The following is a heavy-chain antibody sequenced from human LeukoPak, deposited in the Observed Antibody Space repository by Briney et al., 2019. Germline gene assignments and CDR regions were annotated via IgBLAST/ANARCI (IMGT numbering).Heavy chain of an antibody. CDR1: GFTFSSYA. J-gene: IGHJ4*02. D-gene: IGHD2-2*01. Sequence: GGSLRLSCAASGFTFSSYAMSWVRQAPGKGLEWVSGISGSGGSTYYADSVKGRFTLSRDTSRNTLYLQMNSLRAEDTAVYYCAARGVVVPAAVLDYWGQGTLVTVSS. CDR3: AARGVVVPAAVLDY. CDR2: ISGSGGST. V-gene: IGHV3-23*01.